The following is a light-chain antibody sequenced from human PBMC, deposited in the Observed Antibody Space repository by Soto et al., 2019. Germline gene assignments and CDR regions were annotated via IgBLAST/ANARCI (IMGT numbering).Light chain of an antibody. CDR1: SSDVGGYNY. V-gene: IGLV2-14*01. J-gene: IGLJ2*01. Sequence: QSALTQPASVSGSPGQSITISCTGTSSDVGGYNYVSWYQQLPGKAPKLMIYDVSNRPSGVSNRFSGSKSGNTASLTISGLQAEDEADYYCSSYTRSSTVVFGGGTKVTVL. CDR3: SSYTRSSTVV. CDR2: DVS.